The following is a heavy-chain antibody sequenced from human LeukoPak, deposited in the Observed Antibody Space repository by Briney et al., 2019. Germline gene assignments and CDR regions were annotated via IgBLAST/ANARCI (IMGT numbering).Heavy chain of an antibody. D-gene: IGHD3-22*01. CDR2: ISPSTSHT. CDR1: GFTFSDYY. V-gene: IGHV3-11*05. J-gene: IGHJ4*02. Sequence: GGSLRLSCAASGFTFSDYYMSWIRQAPGKGLEWISYISPSTSHTNYADSVKGRFTISRDNANTSLYLQMNNLRAEDTAVYYCARGRGSGGYYQNWGQGTLVTVSS. CDR3: ARGRGSGGYYQN.